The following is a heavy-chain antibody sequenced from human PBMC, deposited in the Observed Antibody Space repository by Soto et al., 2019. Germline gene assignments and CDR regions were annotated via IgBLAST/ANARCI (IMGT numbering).Heavy chain of an antibody. D-gene: IGHD5-18*01. J-gene: IGHJ4*02. CDR2: IYYSGST. V-gene: IGHV4-59*01. CDR3: ARDTAGPFDY. CDR1: GGSISSYY. Sequence: SETLSLTCTVSGGSISSYYWSWIRQPPGKGLEWIGYIYYSGSTNYNPSLKSRVTISVDTSKNQFSLKLSSVTAADTAVYYCARDTAGPFDYWGQGTLVTVSS.